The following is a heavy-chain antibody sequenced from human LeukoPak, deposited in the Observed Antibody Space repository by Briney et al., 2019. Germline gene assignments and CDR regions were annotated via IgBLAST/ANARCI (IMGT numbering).Heavy chain of an antibody. CDR3: AREQSDAFDI. CDR1: GGSISSYY. Sequence: SETLSLTCTVSGGSISSYYWSWIRQPPGKGLEWIGYIYYSGSTNYNPSLKSRVTISVDTSKNQFSLKLSSVTAEDTAVYYCAREQSDAFDIWGQGTMVTVSS. D-gene: IGHD4-11*01. J-gene: IGHJ3*02. CDR2: IYYSGST. V-gene: IGHV4-59*01.